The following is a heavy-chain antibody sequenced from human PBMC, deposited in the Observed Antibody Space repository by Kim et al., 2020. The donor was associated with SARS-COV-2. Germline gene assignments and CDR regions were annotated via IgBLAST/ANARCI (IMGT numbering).Heavy chain of an antibody. J-gene: IGHJ4*02. D-gene: IGHD3-9*01. V-gene: IGHV3-23*01. CDR2: ISGSGGST. CDR1: GFTFSSYA. Sequence: GGSLRLSCAASGFTFSSYAMSWVRQAPGKGLEWVSAISGSGGSTYYADSVKGRFAISRDNSKNTLYLQMNSLRAEDTAVYYCAKADLYDILTGYYGNLQYYFDYWGQGTLVTVSS. CDR3: AKADLYDILTGYYGNLQYYFDY.